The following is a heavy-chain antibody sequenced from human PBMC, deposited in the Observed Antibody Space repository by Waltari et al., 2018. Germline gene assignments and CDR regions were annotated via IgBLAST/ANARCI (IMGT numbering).Heavy chain of an antibody. V-gene: IGHV3-33*01. CDR2: IWSDGSNK. D-gene: IGHD4-17*01. J-gene: IGHJ4*02. Sequence: QVQLVESGGGVVQPGRSLRLSCAAAGFTFRSYGLHWVRQAPGKGLEWVAVIWSDGSNKYYADSVKGRFTISRDNSKNTLYLQMNSLRAEDTAVYYCARALYGGQPLTFDYWGQGTLVTVSS. CDR1: GFTFRSYG. CDR3: ARALYGGQPLTFDY.